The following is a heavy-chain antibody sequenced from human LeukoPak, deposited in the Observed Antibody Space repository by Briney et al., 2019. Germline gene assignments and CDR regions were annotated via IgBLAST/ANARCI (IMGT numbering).Heavy chain of an antibody. D-gene: IGHD2-15*01. CDR1: GGSFSGYY. J-gene: IGHJ4*02. CDR2: INHSGST. CDR3: ARGLGGYCSGGSCYSSRVIDY. Sequence: SETLSLTCAVYGGSFSGYYWSWIRQPPGKGLEWIGEINHSGSTNYNPSLKSRATISVDTSKNQFSLKLSSVTAADTAVYYCARGLGGYCSGGSCYSSRVIDYWGQGTLVTVSS. V-gene: IGHV4-34*01.